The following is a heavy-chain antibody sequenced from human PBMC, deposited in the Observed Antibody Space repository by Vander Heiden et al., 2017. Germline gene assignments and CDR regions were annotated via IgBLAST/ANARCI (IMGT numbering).Heavy chain of an antibody. CDR3: AGDYPYSHSSWSVNWFDP. Sequence: QVQLQQWGAGLSKPSETLSLTCAVYGGSFSASYWSWIRQPPGKGLEWIGEIKQSGSTNYNPSLKSRVTISVDTSKNQFSLKLSSMTAADTAVYYCAGDYPYSHSSWSVNWFDPWGQGTLVTVSS. D-gene: IGHD6-13*01. V-gene: IGHV4-34*01. CDR2: IKQSGST. CDR1: GGSFSASY. J-gene: IGHJ5*02.